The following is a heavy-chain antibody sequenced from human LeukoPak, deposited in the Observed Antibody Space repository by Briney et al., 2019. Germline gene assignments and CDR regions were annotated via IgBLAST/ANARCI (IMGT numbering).Heavy chain of an antibody. D-gene: IGHD6-13*01. J-gene: IGHJ5*02. V-gene: IGHV3-48*02. Sequence: GGSLRLSCAASGFTFSSYSMTWVRQAPGKGLEWVSYISSSSSTIYYADSVKGRFTISRDNAKNSLYLQMNSLRDEDTAVYYCARDPDPWQQLVLVGNWFDPWGQGTLVTVSS. CDR1: GFTFSSYS. CDR2: ISSSSSTI. CDR3: ARDPDPWQQLVLVGNWFDP.